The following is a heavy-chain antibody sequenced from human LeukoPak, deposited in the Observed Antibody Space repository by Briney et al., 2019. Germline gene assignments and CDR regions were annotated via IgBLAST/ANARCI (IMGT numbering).Heavy chain of an antibody. CDR2: IYYSGST. Sequence: PSETLSLTCTVSGGSISSGGYYWSWIRQPPGKGLEWIGYIYYSGSTNYNPSLKSRVTISVDTSKNQFSLKLSSVTAADTAVYYCARDQYYDFWSGYRNYAFDIWGQGTMVTLSS. V-gene: IGHV4-61*08. J-gene: IGHJ3*02. D-gene: IGHD3-3*01. CDR1: GGSISSGGYY. CDR3: ARDQYYDFWSGYRNYAFDI.